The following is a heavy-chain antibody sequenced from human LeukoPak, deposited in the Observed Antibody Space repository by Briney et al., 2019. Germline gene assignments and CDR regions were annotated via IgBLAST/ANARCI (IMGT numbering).Heavy chain of an antibody. CDR3: ARDPGHDTSNYGGLDF. CDR2: INPKSGDP. J-gene: IGHJ4*02. V-gene: IGHV1-2*02. Sequence: ATVKVSCKTSGYRFTGYYMHWVRQAPGQGLEWMGWINPKSGDPIYVQKFQGRVTLTRDTSIDTVYLELSSLKSDDTAVYYCARDPGHDTSNYGGLDFWGQGTLVTVSS. CDR1: GYRFTGYY. D-gene: IGHD4-11*01.